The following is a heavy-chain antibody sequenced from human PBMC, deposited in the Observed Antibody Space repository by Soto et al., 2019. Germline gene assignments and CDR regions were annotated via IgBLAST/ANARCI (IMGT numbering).Heavy chain of an antibody. Sequence: SVKVSCKASGGTFSSYAISWVRQAPGQGLEWMGGIIPIFGTANYAQKFQGRVTITADESTSTAYMELSSLRSEDTAVYYCARRSSIFGVVALDYYYYYGMDVWGQGPTVTVSS. CDR3: ARRSSIFGVVALDYYYYYGMDV. J-gene: IGHJ6*02. V-gene: IGHV1-69*13. CDR2: IIPIFGTA. D-gene: IGHD3-3*01. CDR1: GGTFSSYA.